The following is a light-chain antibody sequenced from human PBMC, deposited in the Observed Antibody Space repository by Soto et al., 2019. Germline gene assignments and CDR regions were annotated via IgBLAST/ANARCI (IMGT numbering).Light chain of an antibody. J-gene: IGKJ5*01. CDR1: QDVTNS. Sequence: EILMTQSPATLSLSPGEGVTLSCRAAQDVTNSVAWYQQKSGQAPSLLIYDSSARASGVSARFSGSGSGTDFTLTISGLQAEDFALYFCQQYIRRPLSFGQGTRLEIK. CDR3: QQYIRRPLS. CDR2: DSS. V-gene: IGKV3-15*01.